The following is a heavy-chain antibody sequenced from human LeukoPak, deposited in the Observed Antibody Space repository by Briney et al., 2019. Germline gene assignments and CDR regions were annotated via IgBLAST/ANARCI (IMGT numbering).Heavy chain of an antibody. CDR3: AKKLRQSPLGSRDSGSYYRDAFDI. D-gene: IGHD1-26*01. Sequence: GGSLRLSCAASGFIFNNYAMNWVRQAPGKGLEWVSVISGSGGSKYYADSVKGRFNISRDNSKNTLYLQMNSLRAEDTAVYYCAKKLRQSPLGSRDSGSYYRDAFDIWGQGTMVTVSS. V-gene: IGHV3-23*01. CDR2: ISGSGGSK. CDR1: GFIFNNYA. J-gene: IGHJ3*02.